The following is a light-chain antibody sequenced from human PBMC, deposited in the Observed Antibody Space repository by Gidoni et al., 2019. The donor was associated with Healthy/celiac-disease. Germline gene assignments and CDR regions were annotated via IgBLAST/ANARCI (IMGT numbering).Light chain of an antibody. CDR1: QSISSW. Sequence: IQMTQSPSTLSASVVDRVTIPCRASQSISSWFAWYQQNPGKAPKLLIYDAASMESRGPSRCSGSGSGTEFTLTISSRQADEFATDYCQQYNSYSPWTFGQGTKVEIK. V-gene: IGKV1-5*01. CDR2: DAA. CDR3: QQYNSYSPWT. J-gene: IGKJ1*01.